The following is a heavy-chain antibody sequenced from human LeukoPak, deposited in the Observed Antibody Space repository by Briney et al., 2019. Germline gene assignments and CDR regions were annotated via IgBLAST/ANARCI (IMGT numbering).Heavy chain of an antibody. D-gene: IGHD3-10*01. J-gene: IGHJ4*02. CDR2: IYYSGST. V-gene: IGHV4-59*08. Sequence: SETLSLTCTVSGGSISSYYWSWIRQPPGKRLEWIGYIYYSGSTNYNPSLKSRVNISVDTARNQFSLKLSSVTAADTAVYYCARRTTMVRGEYFDFWGQGTLVTVSS. CDR1: GGSISSYY. CDR3: ARRTTMVRGEYFDF.